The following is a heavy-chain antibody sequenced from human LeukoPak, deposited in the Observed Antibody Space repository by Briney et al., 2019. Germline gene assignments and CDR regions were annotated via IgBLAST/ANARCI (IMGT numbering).Heavy chain of an antibody. J-gene: IGHJ6*03. Sequence: TGGSLRLSCAASGFTFSSYSMNWVRQAPGKGLEWVSSISSSSSYIYYADSVKGRFTISRDNAKNSLYLQMNSLRAEDTAVYYCARGGNSYYYYYMDVWGKGTTVTVSS. V-gene: IGHV3-21*01. D-gene: IGHD4-23*01. CDR2: ISSSSSYI. CDR1: GFTFSSYS. CDR3: ARGGNSYYYYYMDV.